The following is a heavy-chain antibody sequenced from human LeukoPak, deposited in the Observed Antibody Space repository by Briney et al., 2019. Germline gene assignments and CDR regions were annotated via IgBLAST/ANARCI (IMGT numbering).Heavy chain of an antibody. CDR1: GFTFDDYG. CDR2: INWNGGST. Sequence: GGSLRLSCAASGFTFDDYGMSWVRQAPGKGLEWVSGINWNGGSTGYADSVKGRFTISRDNAKNSLYLQMNSLRAEDTALYYCARILDILRFLEWSSFDYWGQGTLVTVSS. CDR3: ARILDILRFLEWSSFDY. D-gene: IGHD3-3*01. V-gene: IGHV3-20*04. J-gene: IGHJ4*02.